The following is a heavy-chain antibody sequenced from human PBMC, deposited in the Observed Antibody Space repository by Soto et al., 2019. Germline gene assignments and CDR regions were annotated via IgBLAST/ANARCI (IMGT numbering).Heavy chain of an antibody. J-gene: IGHJ4*02. V-gene: IGHV4-59*01. D-gene: IGHD3-9*01. Sequence: TSETLSLTCTVSGGSISSYYWSWIRQPPGKGLEWIGYIYYSGSTNYNPSLKSRVTISVDTSKNQFSLKLSSVTAADTAVYYCARGDYDILTGYYYFDYWGQGTLVTVSS. CDR1: GGSISSYY. CDR2: IYYSGST. CDR3: ARGDYDILTGYYYFDY.